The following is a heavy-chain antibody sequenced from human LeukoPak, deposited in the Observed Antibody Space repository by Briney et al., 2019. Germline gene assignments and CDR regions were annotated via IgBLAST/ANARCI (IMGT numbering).Heavy chain of an antibody. CDR3: AREGGSSSQIDY. V-gene: IGHV4-59*01. CDR1: GGSISSYY. Sequence: PSETLSLTCTVSGGSISSYYWCWIRQPPGKGLEWIGYIYYSGSTNYTPTLKSRVTISVDTSKNQFSLKLSSVTAADTAVYYCAREGGSSSQIDYWGRGTLVTVSS. D-gene: IGHD6-13*01. J-gene: IGHJ4*02. CDR2: IYYSGST.